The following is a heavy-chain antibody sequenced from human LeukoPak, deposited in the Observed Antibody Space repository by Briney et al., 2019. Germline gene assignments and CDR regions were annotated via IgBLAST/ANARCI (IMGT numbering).Heavy chain of an antibody. CDR3: ARDRGGVGATFLGYAMDV. CDR2: VNPSGGST. J-gene: IGHJ6*02. CDR1: GYTFTSYY. Sequence: ASVKVSCKASGYTFTSYYLHWMRQAPGQGLEWMGIVNPSGGSTNYAQKFQGRVTLTRDTSTSTVYMVLSSLRSEDTAVYYCARDRGGVGATFLGYAMDVWGQGTTVTVSS. V-gene: IGHV1-46*01. D-gene: IGHD1-26*01.